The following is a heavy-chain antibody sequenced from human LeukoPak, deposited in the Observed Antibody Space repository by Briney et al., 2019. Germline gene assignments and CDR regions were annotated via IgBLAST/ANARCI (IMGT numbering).Heavy chain of an antibody. CDR1: GGSISSSSYY. Sequence: PSETLSLTCTVSGGSISSSSYYWGWIRQPPGKGLEWIGSIYYSGSTYYNPSLKSRVTISVDTSKNQFSLKLSSVTAADTAVYYCARMGAVDIWGQGTMVTVSS. D-gene: IGHD1-26*01. V-gene: IGHV4-39*07. J-gene: IGHJ3*02. CDR3: ARMGAVDI. CDR2: IYYSGST.